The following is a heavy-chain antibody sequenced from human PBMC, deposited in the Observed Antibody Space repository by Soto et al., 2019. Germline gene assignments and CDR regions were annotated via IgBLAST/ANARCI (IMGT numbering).Heavy chain of an antibody. D-gene: IGHD2-21*02. CDR2: VYNDGRT. CDR3: VRDDYICEDCRRFFAY. Sequence: PGKGLEWIGNVYNDGRTSYNPSLNSRGTVSMDKSKNQFSLELRSVTPADTAVYYCVRDDYICEDCRRFFAYWVRGTLVTGFS. V-gene: IGHV4-38-2*02. J-gene: IGHJ4*02.